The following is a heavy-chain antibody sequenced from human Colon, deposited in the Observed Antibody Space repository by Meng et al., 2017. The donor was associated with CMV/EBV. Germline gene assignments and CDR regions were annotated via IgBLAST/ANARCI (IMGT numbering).Heavy chain of an antibody. Sequence: QLQLQESGPGLVMPSETLSLTCTVSGGSISSSTYYWGWIRQTPGKGLEWIGNIYYSGYTYYNPSLKSRLTISVDTSKNQFSLKLTSVTAADTAVYYCATDYGDYYFDRWGQGTLVTVSS. J-gene: IGHJ4*02. D-gene: IGHD4-17*01. CDR2: IYYSGYT. CDR3: ATDYGDYYFDR. CDR1: GGSISSSTYY. V-gene: IGHV4-39*07.